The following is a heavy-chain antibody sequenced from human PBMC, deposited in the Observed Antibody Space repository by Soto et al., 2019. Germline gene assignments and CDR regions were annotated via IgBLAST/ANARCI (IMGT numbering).Heavy chain of an antibody. D-gene: IGHD1-1*01. V-gene: IGHV1-18*01. CDR2: ISAHNGNT. CDR1: GYGFTTYA. CDR3: ARGRYGDY. J-gene: IGHJ4*02. Sequence: QVHLVQSGAEVKKPGASVKVSCKGSGYGFTTYAITWVREAPGQGFEWMAWISAHNGNTNDAQKLQGRVTVTRDTSTSTAYMELRSLRSDDTAVYYCARGRYGDYWGQGALVTVSS.